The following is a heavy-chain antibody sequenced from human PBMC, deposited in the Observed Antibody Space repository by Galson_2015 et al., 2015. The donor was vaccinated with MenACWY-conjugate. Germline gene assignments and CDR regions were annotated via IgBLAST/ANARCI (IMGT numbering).Heavy chain of an antibody. Sequence: SETLSLTCTVFGGSISSSSYFWGWIRQPPGKGLEWIGTISYSGSTHYNPSLNNRVTVSADTSKNQFSLNVNSVTAADTALYYCARRSARLTLGAFDIWGQGTMVTVSS. D-gene: IGHD4-23*01. CDR1: GGSISSSSYF. CDR3: ARRSARLTLGAFDI. J-gene: IGHJ3*02. CDR2: ISYSGST. V-gene: IGHV4-39*01.